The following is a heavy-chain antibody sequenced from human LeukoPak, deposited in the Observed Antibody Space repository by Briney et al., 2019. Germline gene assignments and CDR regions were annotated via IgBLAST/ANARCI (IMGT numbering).Heavy chain of an antibody. CDR2: IKQDGSEK. CDR3: AQQASSISPFDY. D-gene: IGHD2-2*01. J-gene: IGHJ4*02. CDR1: GFTFSSYW. Sequence: GGSLRLSCAGSGFTFSSYWMSWVRQAPGKGLEWVANIKQDGSEKYYVDSVKGRFTISRDNAKNSMYLQMNSLRAEDSAVYYCAQQASSISPFDYWGQGTPVTVSS. V-gene: IGHV3-7*01.